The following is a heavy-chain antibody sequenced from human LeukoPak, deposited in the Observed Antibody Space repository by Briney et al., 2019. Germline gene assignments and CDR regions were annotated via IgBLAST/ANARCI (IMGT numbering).Heavy chain of an antibody. J-gene: IGHJ5*02. CDR1: GYSFTSYW. D-gene: IGHD3-9*01. CDR3: TRHPGYYDILTGYYNRWFDP. Sequence: GESLQISCKGSGYSFTSYWIGWVRQLPGKGLEWMGIIYPGDSDTRYSPSFQGQVTISADKSISTPYLQWSSLKASDTAMYYCTRHPGYYDILTGYYNRWFDPWGQGTLVTVSS. CDR2: IYPGDSDT. V-gene: IGHV5-51*01.